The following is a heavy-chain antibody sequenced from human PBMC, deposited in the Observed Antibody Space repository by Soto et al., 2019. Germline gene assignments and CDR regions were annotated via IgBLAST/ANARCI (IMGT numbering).Heavy chain of an antibody. CDR1: GFPFDTYA. J-gene: IGHJ4*02. D-gene: IGHD3-3*01. CDR2: IGSSGGST. V-gene: IGHV3-23*01. CDR3: AKGLRFLEWLSLAPFDY. Sequence: GGSLRLSCASSGFPFDTYAMNCFRQAPGNGLEWFSAIGSSGGSTYYADSVKGRFTISRDNSKNTLYLQMNSLRAEDTAVYYCAKGLRFLEWLSLAPFDYWGQGTLVTVSS.